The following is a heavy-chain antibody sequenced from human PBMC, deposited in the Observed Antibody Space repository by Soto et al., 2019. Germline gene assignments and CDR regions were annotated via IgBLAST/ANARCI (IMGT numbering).Heavy chain of an antibody. Sequence: SQTLSLPCAISGDSVSSNSAAWHWIRQSPSRGLEWLGRTYYRSKCYNDYAVSLKSRITINPDTSKNQFSLQLNSVTTEDTAVYYCARDTTGMSDAFDIWGQGTMVTVSS. V-gene: IGHV6-1*01. CDR1: GDSVSSNSAA. J-gene: IGHJ3*02. CDR3: ARDTTGMSDAFDI. CDR2: TYYRSKCYN. D-gene: IGHD1-1*01.